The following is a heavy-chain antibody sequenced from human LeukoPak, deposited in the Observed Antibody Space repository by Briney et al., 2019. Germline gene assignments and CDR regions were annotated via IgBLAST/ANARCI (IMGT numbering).Heavy chain of an antibody. CDR2: ISAYNGNT. CDR3: ARVVQLWSDC. V-gene: IGHV1-18*01. D-gene: IGHD5-18*01. J-gene: IGHJ4*02. Sequence: ASVKVSCKASGYTFTSYGISWVRQAPGHGLEWMGWISAYNGNTNYAQKLQGRVTITTDTSTSTADMELRRLRSDDTAVYYCARVVQLWSDCWGQGTLGTVSA. CDR1: GYTFTSYG.